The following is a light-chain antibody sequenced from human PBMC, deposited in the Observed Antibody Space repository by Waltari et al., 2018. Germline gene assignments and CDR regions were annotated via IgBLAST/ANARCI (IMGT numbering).Light chain of an antibody. Sequence: SYELPQLPSVSVSPGQPARITCSGDALPTHYAYWYQKKPGQAPVLVIYKDTERPSGIPERFSGSRSGTTVTLTISGVQTEDEADYYCQSADSRGTVVFGGGTELTVL. CDR2: KDT. CDR1: ALPTHY. CDR3: QSADSRGTVV. J-gene: IGLJ2*01. V-gene: IGLV3-25*03.